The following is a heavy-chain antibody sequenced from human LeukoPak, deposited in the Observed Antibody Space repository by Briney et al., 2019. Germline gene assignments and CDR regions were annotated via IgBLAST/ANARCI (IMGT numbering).Heavy chain of an antibody. Sequence: SETLSLTCTVSGGSISSYYWNWIRQPPGKGLEWIGYIYYSGSTNYNPSLKSRVTISVDTSKNQFSLNLTSVTAADTAVYYCARGVVITGLDYWGQGTLVTVSS. J-gene: IGHJ4*02. D-gene: IGHD3-3*01. CDR2: IYYSGST. CDR3: ARGVVITGLDY. CDR1: GGSISSYY. V-gene: IGHV4-59*01.